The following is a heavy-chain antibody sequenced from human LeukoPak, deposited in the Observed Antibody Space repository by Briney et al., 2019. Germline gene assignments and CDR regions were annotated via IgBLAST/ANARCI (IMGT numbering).Heavy chain of an antibody. Sequence: SETLSLTCAVYGESFSGYYWSWIRQPPGKGLEWIGEINHSGSTNYNPSLKSRVTISVDTSKNQFSLKLSSVTAADTAVYYCARGQEIVATSFDYWGQGTLVTVSS. J-gene: IGHJ4*02. V-gene: IGHV4-34*01. CDR2: INHSGST. CDR1: GESFSGYY. CDR3: ARGQEIVATSFDY. D-gene: IGHD5-12*01.